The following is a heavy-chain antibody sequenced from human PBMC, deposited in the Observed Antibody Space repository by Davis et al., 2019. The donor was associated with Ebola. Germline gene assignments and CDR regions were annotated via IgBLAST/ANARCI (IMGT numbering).Heavy chain of an antibody. CDR1: GYTFTSYW. D-gene: IGHD4-17*01. CDR2: IYPGDSDT. CDR3: ARALSDYGDPLMGY. V-gene: IGHV5-51*01. J-gene: IGHJ4*02. Sequence: GESLKISCKGSGYTFTSYWIAWVRQVPGKGLEWMGIIYPGDSDTRYSPSLQGQVTISADKSISTAYLQWSSLKSSDTAMYYCARALSDYGDPLMGYCGQGTLVTVSS.